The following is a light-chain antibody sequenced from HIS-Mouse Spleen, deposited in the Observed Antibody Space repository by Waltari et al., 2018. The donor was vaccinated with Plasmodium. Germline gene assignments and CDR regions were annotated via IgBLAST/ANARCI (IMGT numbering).Light chain of an antibody. J-gene: IGKJ3*01. Sequence: EIVMTQSPATLPVSPGERATLSCRASQSVCSNLAWYQQKPGQAPRLLIYGASTRATGIPARFSGSGSGTEFTLTISSLQSEDFAVYYCQQYNNWSFTFGPGTKVDIK. CDR2: GAS. V-gene: IGKV3-15*01. CDR1: QSVCSN. CDR3: QQYNNWSFT.